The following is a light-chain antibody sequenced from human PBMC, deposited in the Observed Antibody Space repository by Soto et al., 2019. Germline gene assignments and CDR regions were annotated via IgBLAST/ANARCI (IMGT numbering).Light chain of an antibody. J-gene: IGKJ5*01. CDR2: GAS. V-gene: IGKV3-20*01. CDR1: QSVSSSF. Sequence: EIVLTQSPGTLSLSPGERATLSCRASQSVSSSFLAWYQHKPGQAPRLIIYGASSRATGIPDRFSGSGSGADFTLTISSLQSEDSGVYYCQQYNKWPAEITFGQGTRLEIK. CDR3: QQYNKWPAEIT.